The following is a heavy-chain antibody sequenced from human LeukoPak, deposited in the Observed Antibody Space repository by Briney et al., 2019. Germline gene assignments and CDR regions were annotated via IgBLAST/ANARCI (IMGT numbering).Heavy chain of an antibody. Sequence: PGGSLRLSYTASGFTFSAYGMHWVRQAPGKGLEWVSFIRYDETYKYYADSVKGRFTVSRDNSKNTLSLQMNGLRTEDTAIYYCAKGPRNRRDYWGQGTLVTVSP. CDR3: AKGPRNRRDY. J-gene: IGHJ4*02. V-gene: IGHV3-30*02. CDR2: IRYDETYK. CDR1: GFTFSAYG.